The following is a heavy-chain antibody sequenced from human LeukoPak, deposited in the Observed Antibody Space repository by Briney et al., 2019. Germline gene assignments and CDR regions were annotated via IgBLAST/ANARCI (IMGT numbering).Heavy chain of an antibody. D-gene: IGHD1-14*01. V-gene: IGHV3-66*01. J-gene: IGHJ6*02. CDR3: ARGTRNYYYYGLDV. CDR1: GFSVSSNY. CDR2: LYRDGDI. Sequence: PGGSLRLSCAASGFSVSSNYMSWVRQAPGKGLEGVSVLYRDGDIYYADSVKGRFTISRDNSKNTLYIQMDSLRVDDTAIYYCARGTRNYYYYGLDVWGQGTTVTVSS.